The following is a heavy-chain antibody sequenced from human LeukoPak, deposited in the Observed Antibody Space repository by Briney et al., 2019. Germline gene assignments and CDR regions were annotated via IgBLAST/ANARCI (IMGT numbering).Heavy chain of an antibody. CDR3: ARGVSGYSYGPIDY. CDR1: GYTFTSYG. D-gene: IGHD5-18*01. J-gene: IGHJ4*02. V-gene: IGHV1-69*13. CDR2: IIPIFGTA. Sequence: SVKVSCKASGYTFTSYGISWVRQAPGQGLEWMGGIIPIFGTANYAQKFQGRVTITADESTSTAYMELSSLRSEDTAVYYCARGVSGYSYGPIDYWGQGTLVTVSS.